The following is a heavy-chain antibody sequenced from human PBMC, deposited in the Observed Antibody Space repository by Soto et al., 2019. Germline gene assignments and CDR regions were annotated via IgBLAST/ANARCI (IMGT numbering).Heavy chain of an antibody. CDR3: ARHHLRVLLESH. Sequence: PVGSLRLSCAASGFTFSSYSMNWVRQAPGKGLEWVSSISSSSSYIYYADSVKGRFTISRDNAKNQFSLKLSSVTAADTAVYYCARHHLRVLLESHWGQGTLVTVT. CDR1: GFTFSSYS. J-gene: IGHJ4*02. D-gene: IGHD3-10*01. V-gene: IGHV3-21*01. CDR2: ISSSSSYI.